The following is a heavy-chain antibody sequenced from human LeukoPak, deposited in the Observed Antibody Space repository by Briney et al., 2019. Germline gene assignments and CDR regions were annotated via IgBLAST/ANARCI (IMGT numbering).Heavy chain of an antibody. J-gene: IGHJ3*02. V-gene: IGHV4-59*12. D-gene: IGHD2-15*01. Sequence: SETLSLTCTISGVSISNYYWSWIRQPPGKGLEWIGYIYYSGSTNYNPSLKSRVTISVDTSKNQFSLKLSSVTAADTAVYYCATSMHGYCSGGSCYGAFDIWGQGTMVTVSS. CDR3: ATSMHGYCSGGSCYGAFDI. CDR1: GVSISNYY. CDR2: IYYSGST.